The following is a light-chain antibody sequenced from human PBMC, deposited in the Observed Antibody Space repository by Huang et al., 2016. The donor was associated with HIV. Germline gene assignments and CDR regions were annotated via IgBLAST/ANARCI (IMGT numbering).Light chain of an antibody. Sequence: EIVLTQSPGTLSLSPGQRLTLSCRASQTVSNDYLAWYQQKPGQSPRLLIYAASTRAAGSPDRFSGSGSATDFILTVSRLEPEDSAVYYCQQDALSPWTFGHGTKVEI. CDR2: AAS. V-gene: IGKV3-20*01. J-gene: IGKJ1*01. CDR3: QQDALSPWT. CDR1: QTVSNDY.